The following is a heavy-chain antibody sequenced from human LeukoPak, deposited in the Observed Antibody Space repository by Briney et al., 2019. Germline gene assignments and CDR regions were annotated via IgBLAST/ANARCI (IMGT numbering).Heavy chain of an antibody. Sequence: PSETLSLTCTVSGGSISSSSYYWGWIRQPPGKGLEWIGSIYYSGSTYYNPSLKSRVTISVDTPKNQFSLKLSSVTAADTAVYYCATSEKWFDPWGQGTPVTVSS. CDR3: ATSEKWFDP. J-gene: IGHJ5*02. V-gene: IGHV4-39*01. CDR2: IYYSGST. CDR1: GGSISSSSYY.